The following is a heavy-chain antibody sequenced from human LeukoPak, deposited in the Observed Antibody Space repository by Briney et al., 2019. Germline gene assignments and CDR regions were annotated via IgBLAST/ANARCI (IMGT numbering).Heavy chain of an antibody. D-gene: IGHD1-26*01. CDR1: GNTFKNNY. J-gene: IGHJ5*02. V-gene: IGHV1-2*02. CDR2: INADSGGS. Sequence: ASVKVSCKASGNTFKNNYVNWVRQAPGQGLQWMGWINADSGGSKIAQKFQGRVNLTRDMSTSIVYMELSNLRSEDTAVYYCARDQSGEWELLSGWWFDPWGQGTLVTVSS. CDR3: ARDQSGEWELLSGWWFDP.